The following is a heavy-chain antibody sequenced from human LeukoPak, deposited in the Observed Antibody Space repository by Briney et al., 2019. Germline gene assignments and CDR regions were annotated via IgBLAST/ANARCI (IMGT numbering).Heavy chain of an antibody. D-gene: IGHD6-19*01. CDR2: INNDGSST. CDR3: VKYSSGWN. CDR1: GFTLSSNW. J-gene: IGHJ4*02. V-gene: IGHV3-74*01. Sequence: GGSLRLSCAASGFTLSSNWMHWVRQAPGKGLVWVSRINNDGSSTSYADPVKGRFTISRDNAKDTLFLQMNSLRAEDTAVYYCVKYSSGWNWGQGTLVTVSS.